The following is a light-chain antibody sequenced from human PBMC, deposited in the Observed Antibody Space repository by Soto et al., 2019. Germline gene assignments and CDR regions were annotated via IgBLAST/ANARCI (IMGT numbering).Light chain of an antibody. V-gene: IGKV1-5*03. CDR3: QQYGSYPLT. CDR1: QSISSW. J-gene: IGKJ4*01. CDR2: KAS. Sequence: DVQMTQSPSTLSASVGDRVTITCRASQSISSWLAWYQQKPGKAPTFLIYKASSLESGVPSRFSGSGSGTEFTLTISSLQPDDFGTYYCQQYGSYPLTFGGGTKVEIK.